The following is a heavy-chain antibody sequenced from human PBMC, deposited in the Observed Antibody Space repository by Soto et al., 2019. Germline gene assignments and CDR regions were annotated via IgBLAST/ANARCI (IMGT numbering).Heavy chain of an antibody. V-gene: IGHV3-23*01. J-gene: IGHJ5*02. CDR3: AKDPSSWYFEGWFDP. D-gene: IGHD6-13*01. CDR1: GFTFSSYA. CDR2: ISGSGGST. Sequence: EVQLLESGGGLVQPGGSLRLSCAASGFTFSSYAMSWVRQAPGKGLEWVSAISGSGGSTYYADSVKGRFTISRDISKNTLYLQMNRLIAEDTAVYYCAKDPSSWYFEGWFDPWGQGTLVTVSS.